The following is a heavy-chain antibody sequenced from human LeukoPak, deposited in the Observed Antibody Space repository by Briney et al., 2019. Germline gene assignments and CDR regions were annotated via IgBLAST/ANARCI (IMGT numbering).Heavy chain of an antibody. D-gene: IGHD3-22*01. V-gene: IGHV4-4*07. CDR1: GGSISSYY. CDR2: IYTSGST. CDR3: ARGGYYDSSGSTETLDY. Sequence: SVTLSPTCTVSGGSISSYYWSWIRQPAGKGLEWIGRIYTSGSTNYNPSLKSRVTMSVDTSKNQFSLKLSSVTAADTAVYYCARGGYYDSSGSTETLDYWGQGTLVTVSS. J-gene: IGHJ4*02.